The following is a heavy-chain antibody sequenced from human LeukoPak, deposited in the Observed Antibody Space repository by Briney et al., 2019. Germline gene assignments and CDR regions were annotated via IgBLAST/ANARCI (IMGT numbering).Heavy chain of an antibody. CDR3: ARVGDRYGPPQFYFDH. Sequence: SETLSLTCTVSGGSITSRYWSWIRQPAGQALEWIGHIYTSGSTDYNPSLQSRVSMSVDTSKTQFSLRLSSVTAADTAMYYCARVGDRYGPPQFYFDHWGQGTLVTVFS. CDR1: GGSITSRY. V-gene: IGHV4-4*07. J-gene: IGHJ4*02. D-gene: IGHD3-16*01. CDR2: IYTSGST.